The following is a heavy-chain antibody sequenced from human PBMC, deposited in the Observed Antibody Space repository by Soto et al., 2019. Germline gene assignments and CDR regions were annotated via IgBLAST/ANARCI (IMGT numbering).Heavy chain of an antibody. CDR2: IRSKANGYAT. J-gene: IGHJ5*02. D-gene: IGHD1-1*01. CDR1: GFTFSGSA. CDR3: TSEQSHDDALPWFDP. V-gene: IGHV3-73*01. Sequence: EVQLVESGGGLVQPGGSLKLSCAASGFTFSGSAMHWVRQASGQGLEWVGRIRSKANGYATTYAASVNGRFTISRDDSKNTAYLQMNSLKTEDTAVYYCTSEQSHDDALPWFDPWGQGTLVTVSS.